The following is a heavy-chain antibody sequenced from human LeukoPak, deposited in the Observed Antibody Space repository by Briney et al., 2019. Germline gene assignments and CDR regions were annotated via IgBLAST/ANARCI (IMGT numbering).Heavy chain of an antibody. Sequence: GGSLRLSCAASGFTFSSFWMGWVRQAPGKGLEWVANIEEDGSNTYYVDSVKGRFTISRDNAKNSLHLQMSSLRAEDTAVYYCARVRGFGWFDPWGQGTLVTVSS. V-gene: IGHV3-7*01. D-gene: IGHD3-10*01. CDR2: IEEDGSNT. J-gene: IGHJ5*02. CDR3: ARVRGFGWFDP. CDR1: GFTFSSFW.